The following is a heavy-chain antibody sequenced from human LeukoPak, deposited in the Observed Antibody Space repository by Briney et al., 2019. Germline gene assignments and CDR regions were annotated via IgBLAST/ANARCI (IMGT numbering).Heavy chain of an antibody. CDR2: INWNGGST. J-gene: IGHJ6*03. Sequence: GGSLRLSCAASGFTFDEYGMSWVRQAPGKGLEWVSGINWNGGSTGYADSVKGRFTIYRDNAKNSLYLQMNSLRAEDTALYYCVRAAVIDFYYYYMDVWGKGTTVTVSS. CDR1: GFTFDEYG. CDR3: VRAAVIDFYYYYMDV. D-gene: IGHD2-21*01. V-gene: IGHV3-20*04.